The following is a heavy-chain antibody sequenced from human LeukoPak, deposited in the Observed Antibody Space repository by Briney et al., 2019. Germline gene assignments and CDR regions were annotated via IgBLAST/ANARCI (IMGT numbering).Heavy chain of an antibody. Sequence: PSETLSLTCAVYGGSFSGYYWSWIRQPPGKGLEWIGEINHSGSTNYNPSLKSRVTISVDTTKNHFSLNLTSVTAADTAVYYCARVQGRWLQDDAFDVWGQGTMVTVSS. CDR1: GGSFSGYY. CDR3: ARVQGRWLQDDAFDV. J-gene: IGHJ3*01. V-gene: IGHV4-34*01. CDR2: INHSGST. D-gene: IGHD5-24*01.